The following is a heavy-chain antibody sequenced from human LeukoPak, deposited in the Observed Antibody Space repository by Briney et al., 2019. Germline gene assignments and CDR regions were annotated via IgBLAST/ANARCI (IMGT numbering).Heavy chain of an antibody. CDR1: GYTFTGYY. J-gene: IGHJ5*02. Sequence: GASVKVSCKASGYTFTGYYMHWVRQAPGQGLEWMGWINPNSGGTNYAQKFQGRVTMTRDTSISTAYMELSRLRSDDTAVYYCARGPPGVTIFGVVITSNWFDPWGQGTLVTISS. CDR2: INPNSGGT. V-gene: IGHV1-2*02. CDR3: ARGPPGVTIFGVVITSNWFDP. D-gene: IGHD3-3*01.